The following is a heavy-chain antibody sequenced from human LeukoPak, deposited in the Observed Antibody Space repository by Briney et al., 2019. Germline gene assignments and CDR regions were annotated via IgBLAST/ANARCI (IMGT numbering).Heavy chain of an antibody. J-gene: IGHJ4*02. CDR2: IYHSGST. D-gene: IGHD2-2*01. CDR1: GYSISSGYY. Sequence: SETLSLTCTVSGYSISSGYYWGWIRQPPGKGLEWIGSIYHSGSTYYNPSLKSRVTISVDTSKNQFSLKLSSVTAADTAVYYCAREGQVPGKRYYFDYWGQGTLVTVSS. V-gene: IGHV4-38-2*02. CDR3: AREGQVPGKRYYFDY.